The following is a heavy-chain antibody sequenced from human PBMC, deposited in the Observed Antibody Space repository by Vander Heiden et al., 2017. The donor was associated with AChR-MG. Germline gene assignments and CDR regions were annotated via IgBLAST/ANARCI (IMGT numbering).Heavy chain of an antibody. CDR2: IYYSGST. D-gene: IGHD5-18*01. J-gene: IGHJ4*02. CDR3: ARDRGLQLWNDY. CDR1: GGPISSSSYD. Sequence: QLQLQESGPGLVKPSETLSLTCTVSGGPISSSSYDWGWIRPPPGKGLGWIGSIYYSGSTYYNPSLKSRVTISVDTSKNQFSLKLSSVTAADTAVYYCARDRGLQLWNDYWGQGTLVTVSS. V-gene: IGHV4-39*02.